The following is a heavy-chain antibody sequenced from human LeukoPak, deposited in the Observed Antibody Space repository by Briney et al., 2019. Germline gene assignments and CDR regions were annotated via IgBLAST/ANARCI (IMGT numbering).Heavy chain of an antibody. D-gene: IGHD4-23*01. CDR2: IRFTGSYI. CDR3: ARGRPQGNDY. J-gene: IGHJ4*02. CDR1: GFTFSSYS. V-gene: IGHV3-21*01. Sequence: PGGSLRLSCAASGFTFSSYSMNWVRQAPGRGLEWVSSIRFTGSYIYYADSVKGRFTISRDDAKNLLSLQMISLRVEDTAVYYCARGRPQGNDYWGQGTLVTVSS.